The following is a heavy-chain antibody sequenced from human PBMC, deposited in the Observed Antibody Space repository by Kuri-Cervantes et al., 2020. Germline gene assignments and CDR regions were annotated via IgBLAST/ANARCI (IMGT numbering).Heavy chain of an antibody. CDR3: ARDVTSFGVVTRYFDF. CDR2: IYIGGST. D-gene: IGHD3-3*01. CDR1: GFTVSSNY. V-gene: IGHV3-53*01. Sequence: GGSLRLSCAASGFTVSSNYMSWVRQAPGKGLEWVSVIYIGGSTYYADSVKGRFTISRDNANNSLFLQMNSLRADDTAVYYCARDVTSFGVVTRYFDFWGQGTLVTVSS. J-gene: IGHJ4*02.